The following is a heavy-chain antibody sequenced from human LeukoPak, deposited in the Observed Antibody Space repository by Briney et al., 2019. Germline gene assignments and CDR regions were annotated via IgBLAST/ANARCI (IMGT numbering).Heavy chain of an antibody. V-gene: IGHV4-4*07. Sequence: PSETLSLTCTVSGGSISSYYWSWFRQPAGKGLEWIGRIYTSGSTNYNPSLKSRVTMSVDTSRNQFSLKLSSVTAADTAVYYCASTYSSNGMDVWGQGTTVTVSS. CDR1: GGSISSYY. CDR3: ASTYSSNGMDV. CDR2: IYTSGST. J-gene: IGHJ6*02. D-gene: IGHD6-13*01.